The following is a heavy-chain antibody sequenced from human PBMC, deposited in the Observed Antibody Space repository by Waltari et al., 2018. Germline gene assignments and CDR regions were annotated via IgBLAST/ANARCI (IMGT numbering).Heavy chain of an antibody. CDR3: ARDRGTENAYGLDV. Sequence: QVQLVQSGAEVKKPGASVMVSCKASGYTFTRYGISWVRPSPGQGLEWMGWISANKGDTRYPQKLQDRVTVTTDTPTTTAYMGLRSLRSDDTAVYYCARDRGTENAYGLDVWGQGTTVTVS. J-gene: IGHJ6*02. V-gene: IGHV1-18*01. D-gene: IGHD1-1*01. CDR1: GYTFTRYG. CDR2: ISANKGDT.